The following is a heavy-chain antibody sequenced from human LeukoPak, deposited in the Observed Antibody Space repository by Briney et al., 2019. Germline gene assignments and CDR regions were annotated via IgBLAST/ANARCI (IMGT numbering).Heavy chain of an antibody. CDR2: INPTSVGR. V-gene: IGHV1-46*01. CDR1: GYTFTNYF. J-gene: IGHJ2*01. CDR3: ARMGRGDQNWYFDL. D-gene: IGHD4-17*01. Sequence: ASVKVSCKASGYTFTNYFVHWVRQAPGQGLEWMGIINPTSVGRDYAQKFQGRITMTRDTSTSTVCMELNSLRSDDTAVYYCARMGRGDQNWYFDLWGRGTLITVSS.